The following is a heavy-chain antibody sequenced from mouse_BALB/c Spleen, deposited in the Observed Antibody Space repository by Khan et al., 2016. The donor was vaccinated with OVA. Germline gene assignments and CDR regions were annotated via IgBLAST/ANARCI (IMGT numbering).Heavy chain of an antibody. Sequence: VQLKESGPGLVKPSQSLSLTCTVTGYSITSDYAWNWIRQFPGNRLEWMGYISYSGSTSYTPSLKSRISITRDTSKNQFFLQLNSVTDEDTATNYGARGRGYWGQGTLVTVSA. V-gene: IGHV3-2*02. CDR3: ARGRGY. CDR2: ISYSGST. CDR1: GYSITSDYA. J-gene: IGHJ3*02. D-gene: IGHD3-3*01.